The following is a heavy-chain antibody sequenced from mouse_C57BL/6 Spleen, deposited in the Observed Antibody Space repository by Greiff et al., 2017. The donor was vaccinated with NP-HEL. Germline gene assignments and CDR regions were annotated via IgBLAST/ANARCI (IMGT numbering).Heavy chain of an antibody. V-gene: IGHV5-4*01. J-gene: IGHJ3*01. Sequence: EVQVVESGGGLVKPGGSLKLSCAASGFTFSSYAMSWVRQTPEKRLEWVATISDGGSYTYYPDNVKGRFTISRDNAKNNLYLQMSHLKSEDTAMYYCARAPTAQATGFAYWGQGTLVTVSA. D-gene: IGHD3-2*02. CDR3: ARAPTAQATGFAY. CDR2: ISDGGSYT. CDR1: GFTFSSYA.